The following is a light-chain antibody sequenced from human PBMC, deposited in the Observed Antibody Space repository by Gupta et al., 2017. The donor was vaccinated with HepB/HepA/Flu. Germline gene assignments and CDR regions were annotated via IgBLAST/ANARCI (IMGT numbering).Light chain of an antibody. V-gene: IGKV1-5*03. CDR3: QQYKSYSLLM. Sequence: DIQMTQSPATLSASVGDTVTITCRASQNLNNWLAWYQQKPGKAPKFLIYKASSLESGVPSRFSGSGSGTEFTLTISSLQPDDFATYYCQQYKSYSLLMFGQGTKVEIK. CDR2: KAS. CDR1: QNLNNW. J-gene: IGKJ1*01.